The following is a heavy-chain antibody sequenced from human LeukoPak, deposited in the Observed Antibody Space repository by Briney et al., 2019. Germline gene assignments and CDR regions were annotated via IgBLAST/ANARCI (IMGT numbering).Heavy chain of an antibody. D-gene: IGHD2-8*02. V-gene: IGHV1-69*13. CDR1: GYTFTGYY. Sequence: GASVKVSCKASGYTFTGYYMHWVRQAPGQGLEWMGGIIPISAITNNAQKFQGRVTITADGSTSTAYMELSSLRSEDTAMYYCARSAYTGGVFENWGQGTLVTVSS. CDR3: ARSAYTGGVFEN. CDR2: IIPISAIT. J-gene: IGHJ4*02.